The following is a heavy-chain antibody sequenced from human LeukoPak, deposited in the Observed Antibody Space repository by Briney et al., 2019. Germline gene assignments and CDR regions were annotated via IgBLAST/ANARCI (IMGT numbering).Heavy chain of an antibody. D-gene: IGHD1-26*01. Sequence: GGSLRLSCTASGFTFGDYAMTWVRQAPGKGLEWVANIKKDGSEKHYVDSVKGRFTISRDNAKNSLYLQMNSLRAEDTAVYYCARAVVGATTHFDYWGQGTLVTVSS. CDR3: ARAVVGATTHFDY. V-gene: IGHV3-7*01. J-gene: IGHJ4*02. CDR2: IKKDGSEK. CDR1: GFTFGDYA.